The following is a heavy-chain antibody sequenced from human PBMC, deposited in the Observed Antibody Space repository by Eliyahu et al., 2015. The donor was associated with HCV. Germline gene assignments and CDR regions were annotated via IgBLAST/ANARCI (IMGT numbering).Heavy chain of an antibody. CDR1: GFXFXXYX. CDR2: ISSSSSYI. D-gene: IGHD5-18*01. V-gene: IGHV3-21*01. CDR3: ARDMTEYSYGLALGMDV. J-gene: IGHJ6*02. Sequence: EVQLVESGGGLVKPGGXLRLXCAASGFXFXXYXMNWVRQAPGKGLGWXSSISSSSSYIYYADSVKGRFTISRDNAKNSLYLQMNSLRAEDTAVYYCARDMTEYSYGLALGMDVWGQGTTVXVSS.